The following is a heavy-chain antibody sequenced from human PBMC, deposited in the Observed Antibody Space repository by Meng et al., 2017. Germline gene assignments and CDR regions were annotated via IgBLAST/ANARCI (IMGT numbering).Heavy chain of an antibody. CDR3: ARSIAAAGTLFHAFDI. D-gene: IGHD6-13*01. CDR2: IYPGDSDT. CDR1: GYSFTSYW. J-gene: IGHJ3*02. Sequence: GASLKISCKASGYSFTSYWIGWVRQMPGKGLEWMWIIYPGDSDTRYSPSFQGQVTISADKSISTAYLQWSSLKASDTAMYYCARSIAAAGTLFHAFDIWGQGTMVTVSS. V-gene: IGHV5-51*01.